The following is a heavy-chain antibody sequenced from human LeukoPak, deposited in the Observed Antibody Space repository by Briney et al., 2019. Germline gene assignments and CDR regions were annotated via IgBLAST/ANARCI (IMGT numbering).Heavy chain of an antibody. CDR1: GGSFSRYY. D-gene: IGHD5-24*01. V-gene: IGHV4-34*01. J-gene: IGHJ4*03. Sequence: PSETLSLTCAVYGGSFSRYYWGWIRQSPGKGLEWIAEIDHRGDTNYNPSVKSRVTISVDTSKNQFSLKVRSLSAADTAVYYCARGATISETGYFDFWGQGTLVTVSS. CDR3: ARGATISETGYFDF. CDR2: IDHRGDT.